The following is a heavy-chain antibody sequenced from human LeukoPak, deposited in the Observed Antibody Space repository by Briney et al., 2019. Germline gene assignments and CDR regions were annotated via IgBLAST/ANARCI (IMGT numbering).Heavy chain of an antibody. J-gene: IGHJ4*02. CDR2: INPNSGGT. CDR3: ARLLGTWNTFDY. CDR1: GYTFTGYY. Sequence: GASVKVSCKASGYTFTGYYMHLVRQASGQGLEWMGWINPNSGGTNYAQKFQGRVTMTRDTSISTAYMELSRLRSDDTAVYYCARLLGTWNTFDYWGQGTLVTVSS. V-gene: IGHV1-2*02. D-gene: IGHD1-1*01.